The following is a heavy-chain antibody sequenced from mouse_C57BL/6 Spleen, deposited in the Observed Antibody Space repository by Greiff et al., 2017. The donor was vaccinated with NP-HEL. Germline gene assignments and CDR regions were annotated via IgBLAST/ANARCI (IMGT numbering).Heavy chain of an antibody. V-gene: IGHV1-85*01. D-gene: IGHD1-1*01. Sequence: VQLQQSGPELVKPGASVKLSCKASGYTFTSYDINWVKQRPGQGLEWIGWIYPRDGSTKYNEKFKGKATLTVDTSSSTAYMELHSLTSEDSAVYFCARSGVITTVVAPPWFAYWGQGTLVTVSA. CDR3: ARSGVITTVVAPPWFAY. CDR1: GYTFTSYD. CDR2: IYPRDGST. J-gene: IGHJ3*01.